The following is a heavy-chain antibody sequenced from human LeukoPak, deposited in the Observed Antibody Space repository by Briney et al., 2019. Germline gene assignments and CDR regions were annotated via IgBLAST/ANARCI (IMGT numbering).Heavy chain of an antibody. D-gene: IGHD2-2*01. CDR3: ARMPYCSSTSCYLDYYGMDV. CDR2: INAGNGNT. V-gene: IGHV1-3*01. CDR1: GYTLTSYA. J-gene: IGHJ6*04. Sequence: ASVKVSCKASGYTLTSYAMHWVRQAPGQRLEWMGWINAGNGNTKYSQKFQGGVTITRDTSASAAYMELSSLRSEDTAVYYCARMPYCSSTSCYLDYYGMDVWGKGTTVTVSS.